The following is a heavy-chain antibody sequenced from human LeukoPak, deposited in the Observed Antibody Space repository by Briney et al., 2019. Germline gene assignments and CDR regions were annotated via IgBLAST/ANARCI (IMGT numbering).Heavy chain of an antibody. CDR1: GGTFSSYA. V-gene: IGHV1-69*04. J-gene: IGHJ3*02. CDR2: IIPILGIA. CDR3: ARGGMISSLDAFDI. D-gene: IGHD1-26*01. Sequence: SVKVSRKASGGTFSSYAISWVRQAPGQGLEWMGRIIPILGIANYAQKFQGRVTITADKSTSTAYMELSSLRSEDTAVYYCARGGMISSLDAFDIWGQGTMVTVSS.